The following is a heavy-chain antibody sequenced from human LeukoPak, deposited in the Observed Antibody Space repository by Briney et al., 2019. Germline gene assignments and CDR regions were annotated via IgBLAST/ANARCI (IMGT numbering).Heavy chain of an antibody. D-gene: IGHD3-10*01. Sequence: PSETLSLTCTVSGGSVSSGVYYWSWIRHPPGKGLEWIGYINYSGSTYYNPPLKSRVTMSVDTSKNEFSLNLISVTAADTAVYYCARESSGTYYNPLGYMDVWGKGTTVTVSS. V-gene: IGHV4-61*08. J-gene: IGHJ6*03. CDR1: GGSVSSGVYY. CDR2: INYSGST. CDR3: ARESSGTYYNPLGYMDV.